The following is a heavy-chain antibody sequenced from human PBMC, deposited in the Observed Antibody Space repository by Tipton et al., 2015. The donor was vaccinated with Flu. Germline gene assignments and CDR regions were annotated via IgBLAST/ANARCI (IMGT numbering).Heavy chain of an antibody. J-gene: IGHJ6*02. Sequence: TLSLTCTVSGGSISSGGYYWSWIRQHPGKGLEWIGYIYYSGSTYYNPSLKSRVTISVDTSKNQFSLKLSSVTAADTAVYYCARAKVVVTAINCYYYGMDVWGQGTTVTVSS. CDR2: IYYSGST. CDR3: ARAKVVVTAINCYYYGMDV. V-gene: IGHV4-31*03. D-gene: IGHD2-21*02. CDR1: GGSISSGGYY.